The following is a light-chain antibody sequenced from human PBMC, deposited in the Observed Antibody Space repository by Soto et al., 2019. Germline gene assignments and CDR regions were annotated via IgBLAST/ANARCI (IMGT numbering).Light chain of an antibody. J-gene: IGLJ1*01. Sequence: QSVLTQPASVSGSPGQSITISCTGSSSDIGAYNYVSWFQQYPGKAPKLIISEVSNRPSGVSNLFSGSKSGTAASLTISGLQTEDEADYFCFSFTSDWTHVFGTGTKVTV. CDR1: SSDIGAYNY. CDR2: EVS. CDR3: FSFTSDWTHV. V-gene: IGLV2-14*01.